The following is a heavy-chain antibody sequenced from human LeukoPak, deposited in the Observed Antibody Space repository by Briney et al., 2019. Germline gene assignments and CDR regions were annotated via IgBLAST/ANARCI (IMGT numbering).Heavy chain of an antibody. Sequence: PSETLSLTCTVSGGSISSYYWSWIRQPPGKGLEWIGYIYYSGSTNYNPSLKSRVTISVDTSKNQFSLKLSSVTAADTAVYYCARTWGGFDPWGQGTLVTVSS. J-gene: IGHJ5*02. CDR1: GGSISSYY. V-gene: IGHV4-59*01. CDR2: IYYSGST. CDR3: ARTWGGFDP. D-gene: IGHD3-16*01.